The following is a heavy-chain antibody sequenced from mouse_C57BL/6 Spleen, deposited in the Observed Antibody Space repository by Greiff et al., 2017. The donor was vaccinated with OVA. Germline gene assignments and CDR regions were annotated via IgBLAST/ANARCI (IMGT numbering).Heavy chain of an antibody. CDR1: GYAFSSYW. CDR2: IYPGDGDT. V-gene: IGHV1-80*01. CDR3: AYSNYDAMDY. D-gene: IGHD2-5*01. J-gene: IGHJ4*01. Sequence: QVQLQQSGAELVKPGASVKISCKASGYAFSSYWLNWVKQRPGKGLEWIGQIYPGDGDTNYNGKVKGKATLTADKSSSTAYMQLSSLTSEDSAVDFCAYSNYDAMDYWGQGTSVTVSS.